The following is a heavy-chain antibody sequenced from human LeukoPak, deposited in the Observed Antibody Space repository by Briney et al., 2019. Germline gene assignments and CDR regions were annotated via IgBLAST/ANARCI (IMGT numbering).Heavy chain of an antibody. D-gene: IGHD6-19*01. CDR1: GYTFTGYY. Sequence: ASVKVSCKASGYTFTGYYMHWVRQAPGQGLEWMGWINPNSGGTNYAQKFQGRVTMTRDTSISTAYMELSRLRSDDTAVYYCARDRSGQWLVNLFDYWGQGTLVTVSS. V-gene: IGHV1-2*02. CDR2: INPNSGGT. J-gene: IGHJ4*02. CDR3: ARDRSGQWLVNLFDY.